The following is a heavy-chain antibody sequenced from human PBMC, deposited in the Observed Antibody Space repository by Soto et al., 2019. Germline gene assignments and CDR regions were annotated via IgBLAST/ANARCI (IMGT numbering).Heavy chain of an antibody. CDR1: GGSFTSNNW. CDR3: ASRDPGTSVDY. D-gene: IGHD1-7*01. J-gene: IGHJ4*02. Sequence: SETLSLTCAVSGGSFTSNNWWTWVRQPPGQGLEWIGEIYRTGSTNYSPSLKSRVTISLDKSENQFSLKVTSLTAADTAVYYCASRDPGTSVDYWGQGTLVTVSS. CDR2: IYRTGST. V-gene: IGHV4-4*02.